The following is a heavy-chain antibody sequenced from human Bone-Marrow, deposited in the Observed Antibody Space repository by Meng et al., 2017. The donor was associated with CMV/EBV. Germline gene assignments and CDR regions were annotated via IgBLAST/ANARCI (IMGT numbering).Heavy chain of an antibody. D-gene: IGHD3-22*01. V-gene: IGHV1-46*01. CDR3: ARDSRRYYYDSSGYYPEY. CDR1: GYTFTSYY. J-gene: IGHJ4*02. Sequence: ASVKVSCKASGYTFTSYYMHWVRQAPGQGLEWMGMINPSGGSTSYAQKFQGRVTMTRDTSTSTFYMELSSLRSEDTAVYYCARDSRRYYYDSSGYYPEYWGQGTLVTVSS. CDR2: INPSGGST.